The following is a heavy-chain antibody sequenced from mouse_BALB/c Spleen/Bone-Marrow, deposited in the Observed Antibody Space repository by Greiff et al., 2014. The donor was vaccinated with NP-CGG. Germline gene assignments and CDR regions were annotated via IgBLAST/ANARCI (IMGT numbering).Heavy chain of an antibody. D-gene: IGHD1-1*01. CDR3: AYGSSYDYFDY. Sequence: EVQLQQFGAELVKPGASVKLSCTASGFNIKDTYMHWVKQRPEQGLEWIGRIDPANGNTKYDPKFQGKATITADTSSNTAYLRLSSLTSEDTAVYYCAYGSSYDYFDYWGQGTTLTVSS. J-gene: IGHJ2*01. V-gene: IGHV14-3*02. CDR2: IDPANGNT. CDR1: GFNIKDTY.